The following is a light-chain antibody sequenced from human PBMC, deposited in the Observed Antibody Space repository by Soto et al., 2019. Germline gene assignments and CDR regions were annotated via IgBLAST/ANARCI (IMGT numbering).Light chain of an antibody. J-gene: IGKJ1*01. V-gene: IGKV3-20*01. Sequence: EIVLTQSPGTLSLSPGERATLSCRASQSVRSNFLAWYQQKPGQAPRLLIYGASNRATGIPDRFSGSGSGTDFTLTITRLVPEDFAMYYCQRYDSLRTFGQGTKVDIK. CDR3: QRYDSLRT. CDR2: GAS. CDR1: QSVRSNF.